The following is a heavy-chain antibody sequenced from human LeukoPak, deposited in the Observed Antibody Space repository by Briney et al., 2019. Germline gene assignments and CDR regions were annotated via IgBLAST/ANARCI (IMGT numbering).Heavy chain of an antibody. D-gene: IGHD4-17*01. V-gene: IGHV3-11*06. Sequence: KPGGSLRLSCAASGFTFSDYYMSWIRQAPGKGLEWVSYISSSSSYTNYADSVKGRFTISRDNAKNSLYLQMNSLRVEDTAVYYCAKMAKVTTRNYFDYWGQGTLVTVSS. CDR3: AKMAKVTTRNYFDY. CDR1: GFTFSDYY. J-gene: IGHJ4*02. CDR2: ISSSSSYT.